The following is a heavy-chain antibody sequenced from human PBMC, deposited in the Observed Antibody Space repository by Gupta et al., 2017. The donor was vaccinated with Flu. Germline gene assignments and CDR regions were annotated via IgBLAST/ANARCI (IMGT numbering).Heavy chain of an antibody. CDR2: IIPIFGTA. V-gene: IGHV1-69*01. CDR1: GCPFRSYA. CDR3: AVTADIVATIWESWFDP. J-gene: IGHJ5*02. Sequence: QLQLVQSGAELQKPGSSVKVSCTASGCPFRSYAISLVLQAPGQGLEWMGGIIPIFGTANYAQKFQGRVTITADESTSTAYMELSSLRSEDTAVYYCAVTADIVATIWESWFDPWGQGTLVTVSS. D-gene: IGHD5-12*01.